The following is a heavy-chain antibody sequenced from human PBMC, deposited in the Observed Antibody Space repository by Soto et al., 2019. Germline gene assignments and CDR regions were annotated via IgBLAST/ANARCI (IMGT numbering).Heavy chain of an antibody. CDR1: GFTFSSYW. CDR2: IKQDGSEK. D-gene: IGHD3-3*01. V-gene: IGHV3-7*01. Sequence: EVQLVESGGGLVQPGGSLRLSCAASGFTFSSYWMSWVRQAPGKGLEWVANIKQDGSEKYYVDSVKGRFTISRDNAKNSLYLQMNSLRAEDTAVYYCAREFLALRFLESPSMDVWGQGTTVTVSS. J-gene: IGHJ6*02. CDR3: AREFLALRFLESPSMDV.